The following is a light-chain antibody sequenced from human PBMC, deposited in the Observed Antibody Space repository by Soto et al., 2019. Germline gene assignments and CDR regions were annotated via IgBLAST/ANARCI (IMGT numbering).Light chain of an antibody. V-gene: IGKV3-20*01. Sequence: EIVLTQSPGTLSLSPGERATLSCRASQSVSSSYLAWYQQKPGQAPRLLIYGASSRATGIPDRFSGSGSGTYSTLTISRLEPEDFAVYYCQQYGSSPLTFGQGTKLEIK. CDR1: QSVSSSY. CDR2: GAS. J-gene: IGKJ2*01. CDR3: QQYGSSPLT.